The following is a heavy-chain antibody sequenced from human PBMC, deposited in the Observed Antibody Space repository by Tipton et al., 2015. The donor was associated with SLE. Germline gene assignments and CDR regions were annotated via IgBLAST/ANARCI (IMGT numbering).Heavy chain of an antibody. CDR3: ARDGVAALDY. CDR2: ISYDGSNK. Sequence: SLRLSCTASGFTFSSYGMHWVRQAPGKGLEWVAVISYDGSNKYYADSVKGRFTISRDNSKNTLYLQMNSLRAEDTAVYYCARDGVAALDYWGQGTLVTVSS. CDR1: GFTFSSYG. J-gene: IGHJ4*02. V-gene: IGHV3-30*03. D-gene: IGHD6-13*01.